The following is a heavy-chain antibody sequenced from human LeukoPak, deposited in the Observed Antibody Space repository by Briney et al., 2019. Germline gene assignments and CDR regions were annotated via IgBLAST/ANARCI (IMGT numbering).Heavy chain of an antibody. V-gene: IGHV3-66*01. CDR3: ARDVAAGSSWGFDY. D-gene: IGHD6-13*01. J-gene: IGHJ4*02. CDR2: IYSGGST. CDR1: GFTVSSNY. Sequence: GGSLRLSCAASGFTVSSNYMSWVRQAPGKGLEWVSVIYSGGSTYYADSVKGRFTISRDNSKNTLYLQMNSLRAEDTAVYYCARDVAAGSSWGFDYWGQGTLVTVSS.